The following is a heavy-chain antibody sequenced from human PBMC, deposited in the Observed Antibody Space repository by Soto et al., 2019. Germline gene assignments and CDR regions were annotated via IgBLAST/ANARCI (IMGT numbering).Heavy chain of an antibody. Sequence: QVQLQESGPGLVKPSETLSLTCTVSGGSISSYYWSWIRQPPGKGLEWIGYIYYSGSTNYNPSLKSRVTISVDSSKNQFSLKLSSVTAADTAVYYCARDDNNFWSGSNYYYGMDVWGQGTTVTVSS. CDR2: IYYSGST. CDR3: ARDDNNFWSGSNYYYGMDV. CDR1: GGSISSYY. V-gene: IGHV4-59*01. J-gene: IGHJ6*02. D-gene: IGHD3-3*01.